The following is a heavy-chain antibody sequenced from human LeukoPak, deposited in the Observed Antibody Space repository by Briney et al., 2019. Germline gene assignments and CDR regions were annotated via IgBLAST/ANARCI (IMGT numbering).Heavy chain of an antibody. CDR1: GFTFDDYG. V-gene: IGHV3-20*04. CDR3: ASNRYYYDSSGYTDGAFDI. D-gene: IGHD3-22*01. CDR2: INWNGGST. Sequence: GGSLRLSCAASGFTFDDYGMSWVRQAPGKGLEWVSGINWNGGSTGYADSVKGRFTISRDNAKNSLYPQMNSLRAEDTALYYCASNRYYYDSSGYTDGAFDIWGQGTMVTVSS. J-gene: IGHJ3*02.